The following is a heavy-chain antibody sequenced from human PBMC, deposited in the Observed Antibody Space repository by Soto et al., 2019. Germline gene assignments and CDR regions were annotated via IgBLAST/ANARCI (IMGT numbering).Heavy chain of an antibody. D-gene: IGHD3-22*01. CDR2: ISTYNGNT. Sequence: QVQLVQSGAEVKKPGASVKVSCKASGYTFITYGVSWVRQAPGQGLDWLGGISTYNGNTRYAERLQGRVTMTTDTTTNTAYMELSNLRSDDTAVYYCARGPTYYYDNSAKYFFDYWGQGTMVTVSS. V-gene: IGHV1-18*01. J-gene: IGHJ4*02. CDR1: GYTFITYG. CDR3: ARGPTYYYDNSAKYFFDY.